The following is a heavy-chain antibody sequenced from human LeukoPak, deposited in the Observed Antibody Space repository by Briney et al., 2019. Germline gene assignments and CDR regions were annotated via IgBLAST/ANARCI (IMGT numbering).Heavy chain of an antibody. CDR2: IYYSGST. D-gene: IGHD6-19*01. CDR3: ARDFGGWYFDY. J-gene: IGHJ4*02. V-gene: IGHV4-39*07. CDR1: GGSISSSSYS. Sequence: PSETLSLTCTVSGGSISSSSYSWGWIRQPPGKGLEWIGSIYYSGSTYSNPSLKSRVTISVDTSKNQFSLKLSSVTAADTAVYYCARDFGGWYFDYWGQGTLVTVSS.